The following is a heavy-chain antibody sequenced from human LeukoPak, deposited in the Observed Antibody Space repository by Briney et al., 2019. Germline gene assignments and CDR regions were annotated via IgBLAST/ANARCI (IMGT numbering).Heavy chain of an antibody. J-gene: IGHJ4*02. Sequence: GSGPALLKPTPTLTLTCTFSGFSLRTRGMGVSWIRQPPGKALEWLSRIDWDDDKYYSTSLKTRLTISKDTSKNQVVLTMTNMDPVDTATYYCARIRITGTTAIDWGQGTLVTVSS. V-gene: IGHV2-70*11. CDR1: GFSLRTRGMG. CDR2: IDWDDDK. D-gene: IGHD1-20*01. CDR3: ARIRITGTTAID.